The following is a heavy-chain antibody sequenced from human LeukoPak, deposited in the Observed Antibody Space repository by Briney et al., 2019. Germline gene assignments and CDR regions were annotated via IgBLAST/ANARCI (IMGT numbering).Heavy chain of an antibody. V-gene: IGHV4-38-2*02. Sequence: PSETLSLTCDVSGDSISSDYFWAWIRQPPGKGLEYIGSIFHGGRPFYNPALQSRLTISEDTSKNRFSLKLSSVTTSDTAVYYCAREREYYYMDVWGKGTTVSVSS. J-gene: IGHJ6*03. CDR3: AREREYYYMDV. CDR1: GDSISSDYF. CDR2: IFHGGRP. D-gene: IGHD1-26*01.